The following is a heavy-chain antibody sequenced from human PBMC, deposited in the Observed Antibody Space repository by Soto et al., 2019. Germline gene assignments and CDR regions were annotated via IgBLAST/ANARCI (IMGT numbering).Heavy chain of an antibody. CDR2: ISGSGNYI. J-gene: IGHJ3*02. CDR1: GFTCTTYA. V-gene: IGHV3-23*01. Sequence: GGTLRLSCAASGFTCTTYAMAWVRQAPGKGLEWVSSISGSGNYIYQPDYVKGRFTISRDNFKNTVDLQMNSLRAEDTAVYYCARTYYDILTGQHDAFDILGQGTMVTVSS. CDR3: ARTYYDILTGQHDAFDI. D-gene: IGHD3-9*01.